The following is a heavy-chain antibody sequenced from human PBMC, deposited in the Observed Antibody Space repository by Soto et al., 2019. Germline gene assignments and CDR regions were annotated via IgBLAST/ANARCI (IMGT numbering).Heavy chain of an antibody. J-gene: IGHJ6*03. V-gene: IGHV4-34*01. CDR2: INHSGST. Sequence: SETLSLTCAVYGGSFSGYYWSWIRQPPGKGLEWIGEINHSGSTNYNPSLKSRVTISVDTSKNQFSLKLSSVTAADTAVYYCARGLAVAAAGKDYYYYYMDVWGKGTTVTVSS. CDR3: ARGLAVAAAGKDYYYYYMDV. CDR1: GGSFSGYY. D-gene: IGHD6-13*01.